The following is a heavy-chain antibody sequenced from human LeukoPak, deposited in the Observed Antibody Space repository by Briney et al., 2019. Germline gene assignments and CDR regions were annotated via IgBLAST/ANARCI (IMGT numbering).Heavy chain of an antibody. CDR1: GGSISSSSYY. CDR3: ASHDYSNYGWFDP. CDR2: IYYSGST. D-gene: IGHD4-11*01. J-gene: IGHJ5*02. V-gene: IGHV4-39*01. Sequence: PSETLSLTCTVSGGSISSSSYYWGWIRQPPGKGLVWIGSIYYSGSTYYNPSLKSRVTISVDTSKNQFSLKLSSVTAADTAVYYCASHDYSNYGWFDPWGRGTLVTVSS.